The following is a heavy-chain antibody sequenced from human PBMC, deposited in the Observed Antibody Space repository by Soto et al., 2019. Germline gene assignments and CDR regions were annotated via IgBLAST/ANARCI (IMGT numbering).Heavy chain of an antibody. Sequence: QVQLQQWGAGLLKPSETLSLTCAVHGGSFSDYYWSWISQPPGKGLEWIGEINYSGRTNYNPSLKSRVTISVDTSKNQFPLTLSSMTAADTAVYYCARTGHLFDYWGQGISVTVSS. CDR2: INYSGRT. V-gene: IGHV4-34*01. CDR1: GGSFSDYY. J-gene: IGHJ4*02. CDR3: ARTGHLFDY.